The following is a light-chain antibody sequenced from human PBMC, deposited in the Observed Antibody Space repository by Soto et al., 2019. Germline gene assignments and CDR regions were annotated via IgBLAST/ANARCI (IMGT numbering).Light chain of an antibody. Sequence: QSALTHPASVSASPGQSIAISCTGTDSDIGGYDHVSWYQQHPGKAPKLLIYDVTNRPSGGSSRFSGSKAGRTASLTISGLQTEDEADYYCSSHTSSTALVFGTGTKVTV. CDR3: SSHTSSTALV. CDR2: DVT. V-gene: IGLV2-14*03. CDR1: DSDIGGYDH. J-gene: IGLJ1*01.